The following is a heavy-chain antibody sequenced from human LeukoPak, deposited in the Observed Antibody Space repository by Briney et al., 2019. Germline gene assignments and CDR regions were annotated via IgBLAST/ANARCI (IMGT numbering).Heavy chain of an antibody. CDR3: ARDFGPHSSSSYYYYYMDV. CDR2: INPNSGDT. D-gene: IGHD6-6*01. J-gene: IGHJ6*03. Sequence: ASVKVSCKASGYTFTDYYMHWVRQAPGQGLEWMGWINPNSGDTNYAQKFQGRVTVTRDTSISTAYMELSRLRSDDTAVYYCARDFGPHSSSSYYYYYMDVWGKGTTVTVSS. V-gene: IGHV1-2*02. CDR1: GYTFTDYY.